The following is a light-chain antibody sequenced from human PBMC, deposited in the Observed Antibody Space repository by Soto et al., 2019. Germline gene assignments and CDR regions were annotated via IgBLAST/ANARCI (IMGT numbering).Light chain of an antibody. CDR1: QSISSW. CDR3: QHYDSFPHT. J-gene: IGKJ2*01. CDR2: HAS. Sequence: DIQMTQSPSTLSASVGDRVTITCRASQSISSWLAWYQQKPGIAPKLLIYHASNLDSGVPSRFSGSGYGTEFTLTISSLQPDDFATYDCQHYDSFPHTFGQGAKLEIK. V-gene: IGKV1-5*01.